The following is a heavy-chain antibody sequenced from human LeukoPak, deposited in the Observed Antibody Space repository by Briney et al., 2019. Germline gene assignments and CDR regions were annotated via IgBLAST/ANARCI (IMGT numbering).Heavy chain of an antibody. J-gene: IGHJ4*02. CDR1: GFTFSRYE. CDR3: ARVMWGEYYYDSSGFYESEY. Sequence: PGGSLRLSCAASGFTFSRYEMHWVRQAPGKGLEWGAYISNGGDIIYYAGSVKGRFTISRDNAKNSLYLQMNSLRAEDTALYYCARVMWGEYYYDSSGFYESEYWGQGTLVTVSS. D-gene: IGHD3-22*01. V-gene: IGHV3-48*03. CDR2: ISNGGDII.